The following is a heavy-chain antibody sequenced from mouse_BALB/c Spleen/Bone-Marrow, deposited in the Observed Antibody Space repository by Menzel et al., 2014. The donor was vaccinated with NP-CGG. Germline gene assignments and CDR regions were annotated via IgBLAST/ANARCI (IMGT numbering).Heavy chain of an antibody. Sequence: QVQLQQSGAELVRPGASVKLSCKASGYTFTSYWINWVKQRPGQGLEWIGNIYPSDSYTNYNQKFKDKATLTVDKSSSTAYMQLSRPTSEDSAVYFSTRAGNYGNYYAMDYWGQGTSVTVSS. D-gene: IGHD2-1*01. CDR1: GYTFTSYW. CDR2: IYPSDSYT. J-gene: IGHJ4*01. V-gene: IGHV1-69*02. CDR3: TRAGNYGNYYAMDY.